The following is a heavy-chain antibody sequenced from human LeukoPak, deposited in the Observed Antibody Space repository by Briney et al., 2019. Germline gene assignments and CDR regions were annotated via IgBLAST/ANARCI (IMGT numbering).Heavy chain of an antibody. D-gene: IGHD1-26*01. CDR1: GGSISSYY. V-gene: IGHV4-59*01. Sequence: SETLSLTCTVSGGSISSYYWSWIRQPPGKGLEWIGYIYYSGSTNYNPSLKSRVTISVDTSKNQFSLKLSSVTAADTAVCYCASRRGIVGASFDYWGQGTLVTVSS. J-gene: IGHJ4*02. CDR2: IYYSGST. CDR3: ASRRGIVGASFDY.